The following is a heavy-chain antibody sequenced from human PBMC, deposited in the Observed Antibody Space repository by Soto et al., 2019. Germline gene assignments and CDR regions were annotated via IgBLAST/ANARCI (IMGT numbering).Heavy chain of an antibody. V-gene: IGHV3-30-3*01. J-gene: IGHJ4*02. CDR1: GFTFSSYA. CDR2: ISYDGSNK. Sequence: PGGSLRLSCAASGFTFSSYAMHWVRQAPGKGLEWVAVISYDGSNKYYADSVKGRFTISRDNSKNTLYLQMNSLRAEDTAVYYCARDKHHSGWYLFDYWGQGTLVTVSS. D-gene: IGHD6-19*01. CDR3: ARDKHHSGWYLFDY.